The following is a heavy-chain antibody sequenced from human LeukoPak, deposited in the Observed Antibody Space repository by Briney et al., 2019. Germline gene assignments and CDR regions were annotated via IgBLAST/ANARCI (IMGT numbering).Heavy chain of an antibody. D-gene: IGHD6-6*01. CDR3: ARKNTTSSEDY. Sequence: TGGSLRLSCVASGFSFSSYSMNWVRQASGKGLEGVSFISGSSSTIDYADSVKGRFTISRDNGKNYLFLHMNSLRAEDTAVYYCARKNTTSSEDYWGQGTLVTVSS. CDR1: GFSFSSYS. J-gene: IGHJ4*02. CDR2: ISGSSSTI. V-gene: IGHV3-48*01.